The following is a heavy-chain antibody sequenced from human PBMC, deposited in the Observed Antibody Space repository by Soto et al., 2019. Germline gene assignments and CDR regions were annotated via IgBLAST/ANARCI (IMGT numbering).Heavy chain of an antibody. CDR1: GGSISRSTYH. J-gene: IGHJ4*02. Sequence: QLQLQESGPGLVKPSETLSLTCTVSGGSISRSTYHWGWIRQPPEKGLEWIGNIYYSGTTYYNPSLKSRVTISIDTSKNQFTLKLTSVTAADTAVYYCATYGGGTGLLDHWGQGILVTVSS. CDR2: IYYSGTT. CDR3: ATYGGGTGLLDH. D-gene: IGHD3-16*01. V-gene: IGHV4-39*01.